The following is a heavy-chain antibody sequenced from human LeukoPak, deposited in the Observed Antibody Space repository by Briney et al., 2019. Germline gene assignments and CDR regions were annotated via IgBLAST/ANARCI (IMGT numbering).Heavy chain of an antibody. CDR2: ISYDGSNK. V-gene: IGHV3-30*03. CDR3: ALAGWYSSGWGNFDY. J-gene: IGHJ4*02. CDR1: GFTFSSYG. D-gene: IGHD6-19*01. Sequence: GGSLRLSCAASGFTFSSYGMHWVRQAPGKGLEWVAVISYDGSNKYYADSVKGRFTISRDNSKNTLYLQMNSLRAEDTAVYYCALAGWYSSGWGNFDYWGQGTLVTVSS.